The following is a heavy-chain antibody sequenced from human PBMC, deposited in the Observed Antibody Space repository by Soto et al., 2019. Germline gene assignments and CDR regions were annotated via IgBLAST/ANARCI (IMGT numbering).Heavy chain of an antibody. D-gene: IGHD5-18*01. Sequence: QEQLVESGGGVVQPGRSLRLSCAASGFSFNTYGMNWVRQAPGRGLEWVALIWYHGAYEYYADSVKGRFTISRDNSRNTLYPQMNSLKAEDTAVYYCARTRRGETAIITDGLDLWGQGTQVTVSS. J-gene: IGHJ5*02. CDR3: ARTRRGETAIITDGLDL. CDR1: GFSFNTYG. V-gene: IGHV3-33*01. CDR2: IWYHGAYE.